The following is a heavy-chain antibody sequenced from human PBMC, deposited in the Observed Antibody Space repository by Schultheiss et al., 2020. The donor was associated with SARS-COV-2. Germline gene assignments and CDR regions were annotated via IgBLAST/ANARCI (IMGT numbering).Heavy chain of an antibody. J-gene: IGHJ6*02. D-gene: IGHD6-6*01. Sequence: GGSLRLSCAASGFTFSSYSMNWVRQAPGKGLEWVGRIRSKANSYATAYAASVKGRFTISRDDSKNTAYLQMNSLKTEDTAVYYCTSLYSSSYYYYGMDVWGQGTTVTVSS. V-gene: IGHV3-73*01. CDR2: IRSKANSYAT. CDR1: GFTFSSYS. CDR3: TSLYSSSYYYYGMDV.